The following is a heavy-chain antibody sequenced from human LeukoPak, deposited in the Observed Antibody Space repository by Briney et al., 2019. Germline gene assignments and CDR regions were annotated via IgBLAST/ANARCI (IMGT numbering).Heavy chain of an antibody. CDR3: ARRGYCSGGTCFSNAFDI. CDR1: GYSFTNYW. Sequence: GESLKISCKGSGYSFTNYWIAWVRQMPGKGLEWMGIIYPGDSDTRYSPSFQGQVTTSADKSISTAYLQWNSLKASGTAMYYCARRGYCSGGTCFSNAFDIWGQGTMVTVSS. CDR2: IYPGDSDT. D-gene: IGHD2-15*01. V-gene: IGHV5-51*01. J-gene: IGHJ3*02.